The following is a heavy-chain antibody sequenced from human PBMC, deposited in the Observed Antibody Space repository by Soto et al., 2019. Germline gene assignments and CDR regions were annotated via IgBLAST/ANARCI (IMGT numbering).Heavy chain of an antibody. J-gene: IGHJ6*02. CDR2: ISAYNDKT. V-gene: IGHV1-18*01. CDR3: AREEDGTYYGVPRAYQYYGLDV. CDR1: GYTFTSYG. D-gene: IGHD1-26*01. Sequence: GASVKVSCKASGYTFTSYGISWVRQAPGQGLEWMGWISAYNDKTNYAQKLQGRVTMTTDTSTSTAYMELRSLRSDDTAVYYCAREEDGTYYGVPRAYQYYGLDVWGQGTMVTVSS.